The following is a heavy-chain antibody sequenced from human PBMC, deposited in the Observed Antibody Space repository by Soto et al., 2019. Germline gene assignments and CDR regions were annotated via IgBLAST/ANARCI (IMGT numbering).Heavy chain of an antibody. J-gene: IGHJ6*04. V-gene: IGHV3-23*01. CDR3: AKAKFCIIGVCYPQYRYYYYYGRDV. Sequence: HPGGSLRLSCAASGFTFSSYAMSWVRQAPGKGLEWVSAISGSGGSTYYADSVKGRFTISRDNSNNTLYLQMNSLRAEDTAVYYCAKAKFCIIGVCYPQYRYYYYYGRDVWDKGTRFTVPS. D-gene: IGHD2-8*01. CDR2: ISGSGGST. CDR1: GFTFSSYA.